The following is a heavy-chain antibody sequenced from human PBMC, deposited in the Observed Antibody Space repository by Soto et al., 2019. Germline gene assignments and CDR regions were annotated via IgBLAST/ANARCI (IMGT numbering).Heavy chain of an antibody. CDR1: GFNFKKFA. Sequence: VGSLRLSCEASGFNFKKFAMGWVRQAPGEGLEWVSGISCCGGSTFYADSVKGRFSLARDDSKNTLSLQLNSLRVEDTAHYYCAKADGEQWLIPHLDNWGQGTQVTVSS. CDR2: ISCCGGST. J-gene: IGHJ1*01. V-gene: IGHV3-23*01. CDR3: AKADGEQWLIPHLDN. D-gene: IGHD6-19*01.